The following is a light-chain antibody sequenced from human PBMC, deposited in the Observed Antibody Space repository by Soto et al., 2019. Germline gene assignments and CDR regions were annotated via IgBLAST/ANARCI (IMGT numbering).Light chain of an antibody. J-gene: IGKJ1*01. CDR3: QQTYSNLWT. CDR2: AAS. V-gene: IGKV1-39*01. CDR1: QTVSRY. Sequence: DIQLTQSPSFLSASVGDTVTITCRASQTVSRYLNWYQQKSGTAPKLLIYAASTLHTGVPSRFSGRGSGTDFTLTINNLQREDFADYFCQQTYSNLWTFGQGTKVDI.